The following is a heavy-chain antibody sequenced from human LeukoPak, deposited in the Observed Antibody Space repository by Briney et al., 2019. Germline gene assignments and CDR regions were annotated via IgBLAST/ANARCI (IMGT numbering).Heavy chain of an antibody. J-gene: IGHJ6*02. CDR2: ISSSGSTI. V-gene: IGHV3-11*01. CDR1: GFTFSDYY. CDR3: ARDMVIAAAGNFFHYYYGMDV. Sequence: KPGGSLRLSCAASGFTFSDYYMSWIRQAPGKGLEWVSYISSSGSTIYYADSVKGRFTISRDSAKNSLYLQMNSLRAEDTAVYYCARDMVIAAAGNFFHYYYGMDVWGQGTTVTVSS. D-gene: IGHD6-13*01.